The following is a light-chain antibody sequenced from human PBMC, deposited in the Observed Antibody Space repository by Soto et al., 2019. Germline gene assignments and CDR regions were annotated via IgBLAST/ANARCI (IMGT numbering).Light chain of an antibody. CDR1: NSNIGIYY. CDR2: NND. V-gene: IGLV1-47*02. Sequence: QSVLTQPPSASGTPGQRVTISCSGSNSNIGIYYVYWYQQLPGAAPKLLIYNNDQRPSGVPDRFSGSKSGTSASLAISGLRSEDEAHYYCAALDDTLRGGVFGGGTQLTVL. CDR3: AALDDTLRGGV. J-gene: IGLJ3*02.